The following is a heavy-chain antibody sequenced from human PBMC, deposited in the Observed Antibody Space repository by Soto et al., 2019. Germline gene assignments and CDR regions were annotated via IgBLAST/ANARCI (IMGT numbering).Heavy chain of an antibody. D-gene: IGHD3-22*01. CDR2: IIPIFAII. J-gene: IGHJ6*02. CDR1: GGTFSIYA. V-gene: IGHV1-69*17. CDR3: ARGAVVSPDHNIDALYYYGMDF. Sequence: QVQLGQSGAEVQKPGSSVNVACTSSGGTFSIYAISWVRQSPGQGLEWMGGIIPIFAIINGAQKFQGRITIAADKSTSTAYMELSSLRSAYTAVYYCARGAVVSPDHNIDALYYYGMDFWGPGTTVAVS.